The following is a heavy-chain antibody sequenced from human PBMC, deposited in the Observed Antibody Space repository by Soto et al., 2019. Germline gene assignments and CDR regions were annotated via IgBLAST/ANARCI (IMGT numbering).Heavy chain of an antibody. CDR3: ARPYYYGSGSYPLDYYYGMDV. D-gene: IGHD3-10*01. V-gene: IGHV5-10-1*01. CDR1: GYSFTGYW. J-gene: IGHJ6*02. CDR2: IDPSDSYT. Sequence: GESLKISCKGSGYSFTGYWISWVRQMPGKGLEWMGRIDPSDSYTNYSPSFQGHVTISADKSISTAYLQWSSLKASDTAMYYCARPYYYGSGSYPLDYYYGMDVWGQGTTVTVSS.